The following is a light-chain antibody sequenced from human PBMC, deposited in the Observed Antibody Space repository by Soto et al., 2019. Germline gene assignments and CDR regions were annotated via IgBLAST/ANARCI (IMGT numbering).Light chain of an antibody. J-gene: IGKJ1*01. CDR1: QSVKSD. Sequence: EIVLTQSPATLSLSPGERATLSCWASQSVKSDLVWYQQKPGQAPRLLIYDASKRATGIPARFSGSGCARAFIIPTSSIEHADFVVYYCQQRSNWPHTFGQGTKVDIK. CDR3: QQRSNWPHT. CDR2: DAS. V-gene: IGKV3-11*02.